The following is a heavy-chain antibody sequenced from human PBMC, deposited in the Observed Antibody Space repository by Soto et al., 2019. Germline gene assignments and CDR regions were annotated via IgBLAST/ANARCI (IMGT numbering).Heavy chain of an antibody. CDR2: ISSSGSTI. D-gene: IGHD2-21*01. CDR3: ASSIALGSFYYYYYGMDV. Sequence: GGSLRLSCAASGFTFSSYEMNWVRQAPGKGLEWVSYISSSGSTIYYADSVKGRFTISRDNAKNSLYLQMNSLRAEDTAVYYCASSIALGSFYYYYYGMDVWGQGTTVTVSS. J-gene: IGHJ6*02. CDR1: GFTFSSYE. V-gene: IGHV3-48*03.